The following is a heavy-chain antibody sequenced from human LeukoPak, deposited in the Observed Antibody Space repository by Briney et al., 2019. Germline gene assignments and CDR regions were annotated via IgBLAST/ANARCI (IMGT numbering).Heavy chain of an antibody. J-gene: IGHJ4*02. CDR2: IRYDGSNK. CDR3: AKDFYVDIVVVVAATYLDY. D-gene: IGHD2-15*01. Sequence: GGSLRLSCAASGFTFSSYSMNWVRQAPGKGLEWVAFIRYDGSNKYYADSVKGRFTISRDNSKNTLYLQMNSLRAEDTAVYYCAKDFYVDIVVVVAATYLDYWGQGTLVTVSS. CDR1: GFTFSSYS. V-gene: IGHV3-30*02.